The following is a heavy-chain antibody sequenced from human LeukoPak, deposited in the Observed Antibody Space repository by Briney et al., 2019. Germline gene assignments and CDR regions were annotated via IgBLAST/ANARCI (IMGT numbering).Heavy chain of an antibody. V-gene: IGHV3-7*01. CDR2: IKQDGSEK. CDR1: GFTFSSYW. CDR3: ARDKTHCTNGVCYTKYYFDY. Sequence: GGSLRLSCAASGFTFSSYWMSWVRQAPGKGLEWVANIKQDGSEKYYVDSVKGRFTISRDNAKNSLYLQMNSLRAEDTDVYYCARDKTHCTNGVCYTKYYFDYWGQGTLVNVSS. J-gene: IGHJ4*02. D-gene: IGHD2-8*01.